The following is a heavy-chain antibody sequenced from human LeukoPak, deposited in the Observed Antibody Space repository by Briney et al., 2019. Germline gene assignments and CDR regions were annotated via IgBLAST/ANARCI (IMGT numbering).Heavy chain of an antibody. D-gene: IGHD3-10*01. V-gene: IGHV3-23*01. CDR1: GFTFSRYA. CDR3: AKDYYGSGSYYNDAFDI. CDR2: ISGSGGTT. Sequence: GGSLRLSCAASGFTFSRYAMNWVRQAPGKGLEWVSGISGSGGTTYYADSVKGRFTVSRDNSKNTLYLQMNSLRAEDTAVYYCAKDYYGSGSYYNDAFDIWGQGTMVTVSS. J-gene: IGHJ3*02.